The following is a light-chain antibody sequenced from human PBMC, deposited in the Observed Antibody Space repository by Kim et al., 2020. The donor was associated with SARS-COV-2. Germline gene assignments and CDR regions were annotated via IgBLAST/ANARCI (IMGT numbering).Light chain of an antibody. CDR2: DAT. V-gene: IGKV3-15*01. CDR1: QTINNR. J-gene: IGKJ1*01. Sequence: SAGERATLPCRASQTINNRLVWYQHKPGQAPRLLIYDATTRATGVQARFVGSGSETDFTLTISSLQSEDFAVYYCQQSNDWPPLTFGQGTKVDIK. CDR3: QQSNDWPPLT.